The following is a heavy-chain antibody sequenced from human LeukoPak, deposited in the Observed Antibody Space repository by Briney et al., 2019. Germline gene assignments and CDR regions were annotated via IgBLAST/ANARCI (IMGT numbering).Heavy chain of an antibody. CDR1: GFTFSSYA. CDR2: ISNDGKNK. J-gene: IGHJ4*02. V-gene: IGHV3-30*14. D-gene: IGHD3-22*01. Sequence: GGSLRLSCAASGFTFSSYAMHWVRQAPGKGLEWVAVISNDGKNKYYADSVKGRFTISRDNSKNTLYLQMNTLRAEDTAVYYCARRAGDYSHPYDYWGQGTLVTVSS. CDR3: ARRAGDYSHPYDY.